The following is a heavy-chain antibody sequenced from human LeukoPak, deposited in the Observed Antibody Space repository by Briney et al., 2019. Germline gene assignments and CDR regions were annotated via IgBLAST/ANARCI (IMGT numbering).Heavy chain of an antibody. CDR1: GFTFSSLG. Sequence: GGSLRLSCSASGFTFSSLGMHWVRQAPGKGLEHVSTIGSDGDSTYYADSVKDRFSISRDNSKNALYLQMTSLRPEDSAVYYCVSPVFINYWGQGTLVTVSS. CDR3: VSPVFINY. D-gene: IGHD1-14*01. CDR2: IGSDGDST. J-gene: IGHJ4*01. V-gene: IGHV3-64D*06.